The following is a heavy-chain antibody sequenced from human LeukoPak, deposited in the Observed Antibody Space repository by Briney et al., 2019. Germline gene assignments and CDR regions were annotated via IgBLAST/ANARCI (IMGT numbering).Heavy chain of an antibody. Sequence: SETLSLTCAVNGGSFSGYYWSWIRQPPGKGLEWIGEINHSGSTNYNPSLKSRVTISVDTSKNQFSLKLGSVTAADTAVYYCARAQPLPIVVVVAATPRSWYFDLWGRGTLVTVSS. CDR2: INHSGST. D-gene: IGHD2-15*01. J-gene: IGHJ2*01. V-gene: IGHV4-34*01. CDR1: GGSFSGYY. CDR3: ARAQPLPIVVVVAATPRSWYFDL.